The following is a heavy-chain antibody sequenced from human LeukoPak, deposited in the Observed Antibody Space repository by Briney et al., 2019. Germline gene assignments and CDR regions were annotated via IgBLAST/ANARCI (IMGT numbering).Heavy chain of an antibody. CDR1: GFTFTTYW. CDR2: IRQDGITK. D-gene: IGHD6-13*01. V-gene: IGHV3-7*01. CDR3: ARDPYSSSWPYYFDY. Sequence: GGSLRLSCATSGFTFTTYWMSWVRQAPGKGLEWVANIRQDGITKYYVDSVKGRFTVSRDNGIYSLFLQMNSLRAEDTAVYYCARDPYSSSWPYYFDYWGQGTLVTVSS. J-gene: IGHJ4*02.